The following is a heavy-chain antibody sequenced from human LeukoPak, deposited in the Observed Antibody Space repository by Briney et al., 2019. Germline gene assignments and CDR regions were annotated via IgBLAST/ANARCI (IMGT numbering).Heavy chain of an antibody. CDR1: GFTLSSYA. CDR3: ARGVAVSSRIAAV. J-gene: IGHJ4*02. CDR2: INGGGGTT. V-gene: IGHV3-23*01. D-gene: IGHD6-13*01. Sequence: PGGSLRLSCAVSGFTLSSYAMSWVRQAPGKGLEWVSAINGGGGTTSYADSVKGRFTISRDNSKDTLYLQMNSLRAEDTAVYYCARGVAVSSRIAAVWGQGTLVTVSS.